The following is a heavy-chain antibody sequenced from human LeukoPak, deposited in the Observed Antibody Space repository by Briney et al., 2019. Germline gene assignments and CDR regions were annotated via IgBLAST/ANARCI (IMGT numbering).Heavy chain of an antibody. J-gene: IGHJ4*02. D-gene: IGHD6-6*01. CDR2: MNPNSGNT. CDR1: GYTFTSYD. Sequence: TVKVSCKASGYTFTSYDINWVRQATGQGLEWMGWMNPNSGNTGYAQKFQGRVTMTRNTSISTAYMELSSLRSEDTAVYYCARGLIAARPDDDYWGQGTLVTVSS. V-gene: IGHV1-8*01. CDR3: ARGLIAARPDDDY.